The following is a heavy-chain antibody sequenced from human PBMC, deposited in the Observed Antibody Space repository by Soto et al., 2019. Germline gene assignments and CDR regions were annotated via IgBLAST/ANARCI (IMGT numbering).Heavy chain of an antibody. CDR1: GFTFSSYA. D-gene: IGHD6-19*01. CDR3: AKVFKGAPGGVAGNFDY. Sequence: GGSLRLSCAASGFTFSSYAMSWVRQSPGEGLEWVSAISGSGGSTYYADSVKGRFTISRDNSKNTLYLQMNSLRAEDTAVYYCAKVFKGAPGGVAGNFDYWGQGTLVTVSS. J-gene: IGHJ4*02. V-gene: IGHV3-23*01. CDR2: ISGSGGST.